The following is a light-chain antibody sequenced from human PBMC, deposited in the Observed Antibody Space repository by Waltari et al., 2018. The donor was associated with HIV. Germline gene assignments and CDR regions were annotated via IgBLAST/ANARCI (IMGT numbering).Light chain of an antibody. Sequence: QSVLTQPPSVSGAPGQRVTISCSGSSSNIGSGYDVHWYQQLPGTAPKLLIYANSNRPSGVPVRFSGSKSGTSASLAITGLQAEDGADYYCQSYDSSLSGWVFGGGTKLTVL. V-gene: IGLV1-40*01. CDR2: ANS. J-gene: IGLJ3*02. CDR1: SSNIGSGYD. CDR3: QSYDSSLSGWV.